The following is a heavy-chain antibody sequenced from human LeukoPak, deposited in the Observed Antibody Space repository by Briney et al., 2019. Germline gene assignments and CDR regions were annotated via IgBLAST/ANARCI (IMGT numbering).Heavy chain of an antibody. J-gene: IGHJ4*02. CDR2: ISYDGSNK. CDR1: GFAFSSYG. V-gene: IGHV3-30*18. D-gene: IGHD3-10*01. CDR3: PNVKWGRSGSYRDY. Sequence: GGSLRLSCAASGFAFSSYGMHLVRQAPVKGLEWVAVISYDGSNKYYADSVKGRFTISRHNSKNTLYLQMNSLRAEDTAVSYCPNVKWGRSGSYRDYWGQGTLVTVSS.